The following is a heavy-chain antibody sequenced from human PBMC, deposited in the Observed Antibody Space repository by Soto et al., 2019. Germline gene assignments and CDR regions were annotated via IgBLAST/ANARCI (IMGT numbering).Heavy chain of an antibody. CDR1: GFTFSSYG. CDR2: IWYDGSNK. Sequence: QVQLVESGGGVVQPGRSLRLSCAASGFTFSSYGMHWVRQAPGKGLEWVAVIWYDGSNKYYADSVKGRFTISRDNSKNTLYLQMNSLRAEDTAVYYCAREGGDCGGSGAFDIWGQGTMVTVSS. J-gene: IGHJ3*02. V-gene: IGHV3-33*01. CDR3: AREGGDCGGSGAFDI. D-gene: IGHD2-21*02.